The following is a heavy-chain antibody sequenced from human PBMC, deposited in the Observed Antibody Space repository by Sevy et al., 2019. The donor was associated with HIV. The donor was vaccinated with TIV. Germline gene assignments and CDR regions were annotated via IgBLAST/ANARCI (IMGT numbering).Heavy chain of an antibody. V-gene: IGHV4-34*01. CDR3: ARAPPVVVVPGAPSWFDP. J-gene: IGHJ5*02. Sequence: SETLSLTCTVYGGSFSGYYWNWIRRSPGKGLEWIGEINHSGSTHYNPSLKSRVTISVDTSKNQFSLGLNSVTAADTAVYYCARAPPVVVVPGAPSWFDPWGQGTLVTVSS. D-gene: IGHD2-2*01. CDR1: GGSFSGYY. CDR2: INHSGST.